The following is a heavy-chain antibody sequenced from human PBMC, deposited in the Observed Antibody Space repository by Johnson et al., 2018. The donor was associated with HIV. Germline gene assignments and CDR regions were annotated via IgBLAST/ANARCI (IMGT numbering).Heavy chain of an antibody. CDR1: GFTFSSYV. Sequence: QEQLVESGGGVVQPGRSLRLSCAASGFTFSSYVMHWVRQAPGKGLEWVAVISYDGSNKYYADSVKGRFTISRDNSKNTLYLQMNSLRAEDTAVYYCVRDSSGYSGFDIWGQGTVVPVSS. J-gene: IGHJ3*02. V-gene: IGHV3-30-3*01. CDR2: ISYDGSNK. CDR3: VRDSSGYSGFDI. D-gene: IGHD3-22*01.